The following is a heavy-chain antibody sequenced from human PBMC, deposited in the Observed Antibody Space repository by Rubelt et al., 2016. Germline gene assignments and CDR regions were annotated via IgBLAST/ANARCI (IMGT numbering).Heavy chain of an antibody. Sequence: QVQLVQSGAEVKKPGASVKVSCKASGYTFTSYGISWVRQAPGQGLEWMGWISAYNGNTNYAQKCQGGVTMTTDTSTSTAYMELRSLRSDDTAVYYCARDRIRIAARQGWYFDLWGRGTLVTVSS. CDR1: GYTFTSYG. CDR2: ISAYNGNT. V-gene: IGHV1-18*01. CDR3: ARDRIRIAARQGWYFDL. D-gene: IGHD6-6*01. J-gene: IGHJ2*01.